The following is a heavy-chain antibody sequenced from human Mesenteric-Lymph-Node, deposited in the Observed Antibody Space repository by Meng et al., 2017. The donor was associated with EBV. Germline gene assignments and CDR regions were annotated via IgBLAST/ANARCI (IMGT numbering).Heavy chain of an antibody. D-gene: IGHD6-13*01. CDR2: IIPIFGTA. Sequence: QVQLVQSGAEVKKPGSSVKVSCKASGGTFSSYAISWVRQAPGQGLEWMGGIIPIFGTANYAQKFQGRVTMTRDTSTRTVYMELSSLRSEDTAVYYCARDLGIAGYYFDYWGQGTLVTVSS. CDR3: ARDLGIAGYYFDY. V-gene: IGHV1-69*06. J-gene: IGHJ4*02. CDR1: GGTFSSYA.